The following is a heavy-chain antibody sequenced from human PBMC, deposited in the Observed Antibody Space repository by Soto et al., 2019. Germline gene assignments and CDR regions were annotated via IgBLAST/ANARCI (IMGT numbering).Heavy chain of an antibody. CDR1: GYTFTSYY. J-gene: IGHJ3*02. V-gene: IGHV1-46*01. D-gene: IGHD3-22*01. CDR2: INPSGGST. CDR3: ARGDGYDSSGQAQDAFDI. Sequence: QVQLVQSGAEVKKPGASVKVSCKASGYTFTSYYMHWVRQAPGQGLEWMGIINPSGGSTSYAQKYQGRVTMTRDTSASTVYMELSSLRSEDTAVYYCARGDGYDSSGQAQDAFDIWGQGTMVTASS.